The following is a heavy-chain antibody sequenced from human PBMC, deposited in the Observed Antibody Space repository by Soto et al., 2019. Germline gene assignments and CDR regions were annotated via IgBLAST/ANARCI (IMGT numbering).Heavy chain of an antibody. CDR1: RFTFSTYG. V-gene: IGHV3-33*01. J-gene: IGHJ6*02. Sequence: QVQLVESGGGVVQPGRSLRLSCAASRFTFSTYGMHWVRQAPGKGLEWVALVWYDGRNKDYADSVKGRFTISRDNSKNTLYMQMNSLRDEDTAVYYCVRAAGYSGNDYVYYYGMDVWGQGTTVTVSS. CDR2: VWYDGRNK. D-gene: IGHD5-12*01. CDR3: VRAAGYSGNDYVYYYGMDV.